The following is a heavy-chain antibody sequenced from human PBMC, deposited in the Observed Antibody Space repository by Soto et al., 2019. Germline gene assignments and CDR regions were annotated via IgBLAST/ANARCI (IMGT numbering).Heavy chain of an antibody. CDR2: IYYSGST. CDR3: ARPYSSSWKAYDAFDI. CDR1: GGSISSSSYY. V-gene: IGHV4-39*01. J-gene: IGHJ3*02. Sequence: PSETLSLTCTVSGGSISSSSYYWGWIRQPPGKGLEWIGSIYYSGSTYYNPSLKSRVTISVDTSKNQLSRKLSSVTAADTAVYYCARPYSSSWKAYDAFDIWGQGTMVTVSS. D-gene: IGHD6-13*01.